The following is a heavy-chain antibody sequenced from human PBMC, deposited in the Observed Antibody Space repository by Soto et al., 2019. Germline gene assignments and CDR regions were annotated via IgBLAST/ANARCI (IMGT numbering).Heavy chain of an antibody. CDR3: ARWSYLDY. Sequence: PGGSLRPSCAASGFSFGSYALSCVRQAPGKGLEWVSTISGSDGKTFYADSVKGRFSISRDTSQSTLCLQMNSLRADDTGMCYCARWSYLDYWGQGTRVTVS. CDR1: GFSFGSYA. CDR2: ISGSDGKT. D-gene: IGHD3-3*01. V-gene: IGHV3-23*01. J-gene: IGHJ4*02.